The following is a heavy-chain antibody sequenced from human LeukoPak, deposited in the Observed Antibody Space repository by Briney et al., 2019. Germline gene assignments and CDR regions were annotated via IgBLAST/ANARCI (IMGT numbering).Heavy chain of an antibody. V-gene: IGHV3-30*02. CDR1: GFTFSSYG. D-gene: IGHD3-10*01. Sequence: PGGSLRLSCAASGFTFSSYGMHWVRQAPGKGLEWVAFIHYDGTNQYYADSVKGRFTISRDNFKNTLYLKMNSLRVEDTALYYCVNSGFDPWGQGTLVTVSS. J-gene: IGHJ5*02. CDR3: VNSGFDP. CDR2: IHYDGTNQ.